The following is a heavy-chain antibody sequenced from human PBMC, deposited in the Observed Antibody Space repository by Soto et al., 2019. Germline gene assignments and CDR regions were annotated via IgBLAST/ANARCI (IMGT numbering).Heavy chain of an antibody. CDR2: ISAYNGNT. Sequence: QVQLVQSGAEVKKPGGSVKVSCKASGYTFTSYGISWVRQAPGQGLEWMGWISAYNGNTNYAQKLQGRVTMTTDTSTSTAYMELRSMRSDATAVYHCARDSPVDTAMVGLDYWGQVTLVTVSS. D-gene: IGHD5-18*01. CDR3: ARDSPVDTAMVGLDY. V-gene: IGHV1-18*01. J-gene: IGHJ4*02. CDR1: GYTFTSYG.